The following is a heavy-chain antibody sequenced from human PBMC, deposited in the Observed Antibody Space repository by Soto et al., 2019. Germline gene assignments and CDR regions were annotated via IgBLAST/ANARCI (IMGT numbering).Heavy chain of an antibody. CDR3: ASDPSYYGMDV. V-gene: IGHV1-3*05. J-gene: IGHJ6*02. CDR1: GYTFTSYA. Sequence: QVQLVQSGAEEKKPGASVKVSCKASGYTFTSYAMHWVRQAPGQRLEWMGWINAGNGNTKYSQKFQGRVTITRDTAASTAYMELSSLRSEDTAVFYCASDPSYYGMDVWGQGTTVTVSS. CDR2: INAGNGNT.